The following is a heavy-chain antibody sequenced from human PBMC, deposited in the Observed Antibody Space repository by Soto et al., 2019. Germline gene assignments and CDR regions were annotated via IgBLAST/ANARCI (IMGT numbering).Heavy chain of an antibody. D-gene: IGHD2-8*01. CDR2: INHSGST. V-gene: IGHV4-34*01. CDR1: GGSFSGYY. J-gene: IGHJ6*03. CDR3: ARGIVLMVYAFKYYYYMDV. Sequence: PSETLSLTNAVYGGSFSGYYLSWIRPHPGKGLEWIGEINHSGSTNYNPSLKSRVTISVDTSKNQFSLKLSSATAADTAVYYCARGIVLMVYAFKYYYYMDVWGKGTTVTVSS.